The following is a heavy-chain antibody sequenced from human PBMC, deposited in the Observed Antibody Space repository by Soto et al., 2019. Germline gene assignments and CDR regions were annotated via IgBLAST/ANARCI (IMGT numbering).Heavy chain of an antibody. CDR3: ARTGLWLGRHWFDP. V-gene: IGHV4-34*01. CDR2: INHSGST. CDR1: GGSFSGYY. D-gene: IGHD5-18*01. Sequence: SETLSLTCAVYGGSFSGYYWSWIRQPPGKGLEWIGEINHSGSTNYNPSLKSRVTISVDTSKNQFSLKLSSVTAADTAVYYCARTGLWLGRHWFDPWGQGTLVTVSS. J-gene: IGHJ5*02.